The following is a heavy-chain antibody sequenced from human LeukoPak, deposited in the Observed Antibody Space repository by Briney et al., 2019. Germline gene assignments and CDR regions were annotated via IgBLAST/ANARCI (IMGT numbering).Heavy chain of an antibody. CDR3: AKPLRSHFFPLYFLDV. D-gene: IGHD2/OR15-2a*01. V-gene: IGHV3-23*01. CDR2: LSGSGTAT. Sequence: GGSLRLSCEASQFTFSRFAMSWIRQAPGTGLEWVSTLSGSGTATYYADSVKGRFTTSRDNSKDTLYLQMDNLRADEPAVFYCAKPLRSHFFPLYFLDVWGTGTS. J-gene: IGHJ6*03. CDR1: QFTFSRFA.